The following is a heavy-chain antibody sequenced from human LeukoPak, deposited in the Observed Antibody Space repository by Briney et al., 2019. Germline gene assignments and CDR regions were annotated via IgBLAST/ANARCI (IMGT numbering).Heavy chain of an antibody. CDR2: IYTRGST. Sequence: PSETLSPTCTVTGDSISRDFWNWIRQPVGKELEWIGRIYTRGSTNYNPSVKSRATMAVDTSKNQISLNLISLTAADTAVYYCARGAAQFDPWGQGTLVTVSS. V-gene: IGHV4-4*07. J-gene: IGHJ5*02. D-gene: IGHD6-13*01. CDR3: ARGAAQFDP. CDR1: GDSISRDF.